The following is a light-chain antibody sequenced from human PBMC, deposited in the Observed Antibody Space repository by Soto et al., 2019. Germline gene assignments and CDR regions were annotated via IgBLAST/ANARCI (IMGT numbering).Light chain of an antibody. CDR2: EVR. Sequence: QSVLTQPASVPGSPGQSITIFCAGTMRDIGAYNLVSWYQQHPGRAPQLIIYEVRNRPSGSSFRFSGSKSGNTASLTISGLQAEDEADYYCSSFTSRSSLIFGGGTKLTVL. J-gene: IGLJ2*01. V-gene: IGLV2-14*01. CDR3: SSFTSRSSLI. CDR1: MRDIGAYNL.